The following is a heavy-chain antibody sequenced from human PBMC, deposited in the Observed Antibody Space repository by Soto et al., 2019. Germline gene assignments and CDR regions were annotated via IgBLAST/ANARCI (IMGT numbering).Heavy chain of an antibody. Sequence: QVQLVQSGAEVKKPGASVKVSCKASGYTFTSYYMHWVRQAPGQGLEWMGIINASGGSTSYAQKFQGRGTMTKDTLTRTVYTELGSLGSEDTAVYYCGRAPFSQHRSVAAAFDYWGQGTLVTVSS. CDR3: GRAPFSQHRSVAAAFDY. J-gene: IGHJ4*02. CDR1: GYTFTSYY. D-gene: IGHD6-19*01. V-gene: IGHV1-46*03. CDR2: INASGGST.